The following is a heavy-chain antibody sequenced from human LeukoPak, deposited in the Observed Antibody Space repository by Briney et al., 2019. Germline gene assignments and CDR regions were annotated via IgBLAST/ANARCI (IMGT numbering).Heavy chain of an antibody. CDR2: ISTTGGST. V-gene: IGHV3-23*01. CDR1: GFSFNNYA. CDR3: AKDWTTVVTPKGYYFDS. Sequence: PGGSLRLSCAACGFSFNNYAMSWVRQAPGKGLEWVSAISTTGGSTYYADSVKGRFTVSRDNSKNTLSLQMDSLRVEDTALYYCAKDWTTVVTPKGYYFDSWGQGTLVTVSS. J-gene: IGHJ4*02. D-gene: IGHD4-23*01.